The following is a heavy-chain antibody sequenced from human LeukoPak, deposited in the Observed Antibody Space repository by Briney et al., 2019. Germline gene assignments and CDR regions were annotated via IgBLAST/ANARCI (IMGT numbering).Heavy chain of an antibody. D-gene: IGHD2-15*01. Sequence: PGGSLRLSCAASGVTFSNNAMNGVRQAPGKGLEWGSIISGGSVVTYYADTVKGGVTISRENSKNTLYLQIHTLRADDTAVYYCAKTSVGEGRIIGSAYLDNWGQGTLVTVSS. V-gene: IGHV3-23*01. CDR3: AKTSVGEGRIIGSAYLDN. J-gene: IGHJ4*02. CDR2: ISGGSVVT. CDR1: GVTFSNNA.